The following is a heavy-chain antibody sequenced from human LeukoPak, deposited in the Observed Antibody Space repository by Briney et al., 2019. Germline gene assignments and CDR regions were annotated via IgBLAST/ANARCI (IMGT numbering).Heavy chain of an antibody. D-gene: IGHD6-13*01. CDR1: GFTFSSYA. Sequence: GGSLRLSCAASGFTFSSYAMHWVRQAPGKGLEYVSAISSNGGSTYYANSVKGRFTISRDNSKNTLYLQMGSLRAEDMAVYYCAREGAAASVDYWGQGTLVTVSS. CDR2: ISSNGGST. J-gene: IGHJ4*02. CDR3: AREGAAASVDY. V-gene: IGHV3-64*01.